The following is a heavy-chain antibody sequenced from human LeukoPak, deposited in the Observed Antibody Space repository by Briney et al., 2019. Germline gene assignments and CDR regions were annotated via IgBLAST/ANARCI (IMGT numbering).Heavy chain of an antibody. Sequence: PGGSLRLSCAASGFTFSSYWMSWVRQAPGKGLEWVANIKQDGSEKYYVDSVKGRFTISRDNAKNSLYLQMNSLRAEDMAVYYCARDRLVAMGALYYWGQGTLVTVSS. CDR2: IKQDGSEK. V-gene: IGHV3-7*01. J-gene: IGHJ4*02. CDR1: GFTFSSYW. CDR3: ARDRLVAMGALYY. D-gene: IGHD1-26*01.